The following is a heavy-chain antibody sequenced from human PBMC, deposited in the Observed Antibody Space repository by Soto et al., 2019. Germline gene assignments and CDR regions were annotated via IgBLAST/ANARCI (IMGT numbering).Heavy chain of an antibody. J-gene: IGHJ4*02. CDR3: ARGMVDGYCISTSCYATFSDY. CDR1: GYTFTSYD. D-gene: IGHD2-2*01. Sequence: QVQLVQSGAEVKKPGASVKVSCKASGYTFTSYDINWVRQATGQGLEWMGWMNPNSGNTGYAQKLQGRVTMTRNTSKSTAYMELSSLRSEDTAVYYCARGMVDGYCISTSCYATFSDYWGQGTLVTVSS. CDR2: MNPNSGNT. V-gene: IGHV1-8*01.